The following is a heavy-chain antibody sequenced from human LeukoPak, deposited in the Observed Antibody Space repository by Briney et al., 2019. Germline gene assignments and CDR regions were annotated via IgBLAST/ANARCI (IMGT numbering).Heavy chain of an antibody. D-gene: IGHD1-26*01. CDR1: GDTFTSYY. J-gene: IGHJ4*02. CDR2: INPNSGGT. Sequence: ASVKVSCKASGDTFTSYYMHWVRQAPGQGLEWMGIINPNSGGTNYAQKFQGRVTMTRDTSISTAYMELSRLRSDDTAVYYCARAHDGGSYDYWGQGTLVTVSS. V-gene: IGHV1-2*02. CDR3: ARAHDGGSYDY.